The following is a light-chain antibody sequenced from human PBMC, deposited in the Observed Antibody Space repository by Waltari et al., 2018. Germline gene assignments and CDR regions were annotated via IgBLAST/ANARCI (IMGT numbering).Light chain of an antibody. V-gene: IGLV2-23*01. J-gene: IGLJ3*02. CDR2: EGS. Sequence: QSALTQPASVSGSPGQSITIPCTGTTIDVRSYNLVSWYQQHPGKAPKPMIYEGSNRPAGVSNRFSGSKSGNTASLTIAGLQAEDEADYYCCSYAGSSTWVFGGGTKLTVL. CDR1: TIDVRSYNL. CDR3: CSYAGSSTWV.